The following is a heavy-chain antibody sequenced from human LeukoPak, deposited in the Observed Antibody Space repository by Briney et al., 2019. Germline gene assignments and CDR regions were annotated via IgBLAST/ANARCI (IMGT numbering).Heavy chain of an antibody. Sequence: GGSLRLSCVVSGFTFSSYEMDWVRQAPGKGLEWISCISGGGGTIYYADSVKGRFTISRDNSKNTLYLQMNSLRTEDTAVYYCARDFDAFDIWAQGTMVTVSS. CDR1: GFTFSSYE. J-gene: IGHJ3*02. V-gene: IGHV3-48*03. CDR2: ISGGGGTI. CDR3: ARDFDAFDI.